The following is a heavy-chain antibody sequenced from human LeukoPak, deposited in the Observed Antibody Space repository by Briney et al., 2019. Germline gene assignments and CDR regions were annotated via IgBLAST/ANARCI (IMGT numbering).Heavy chain of an antibody. D-gene: IGHD4-11*01. V-gene: IGHV3-23*01. J-gene: IGHJ4*02. CDR2: ISGAGDST. CDR1: GFTFSSYA. Sequence: GGSLRLSCAASGFTFSSYAMSWVRQAPGKGLGWFSAISGAGDSTYYADSVKGRFTISRDYSENTLYLQMNSPRAEDTAVYYCAKGSHTVRPYYFDHWGQGTLVTVSS. CDR3: AKGSHTVRPYYFDH.